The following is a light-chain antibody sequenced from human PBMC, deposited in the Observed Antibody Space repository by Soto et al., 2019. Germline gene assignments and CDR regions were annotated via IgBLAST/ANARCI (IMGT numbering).Light chain of an antibody. J-gene: IGLJ2*01. V-gene: IGLV2-14*01. CDR3: SSYTSSSTQVV. CDR2: DVS. CDR1: SSDVGGYNY. Sequence: QSVLTQPASVSGSPGQSITISCPGTSSDVGGYNYVSWYKQHPGKAPKLMIYDVSNRPSGVSNRFSGSKSGNTASLTISGLQAEDEADYYCSSYTSSSTQVVFGGGTQVTVL.